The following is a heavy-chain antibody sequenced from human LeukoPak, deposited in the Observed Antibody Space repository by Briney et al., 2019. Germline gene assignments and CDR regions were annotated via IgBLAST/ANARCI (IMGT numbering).Heavy chain of an antibody. CDR2: ISYDGSNK. D-gene: IGHD2-15*01. CDR3: AKEVSHRRYCSGGSCYNYYYYGMDV. CDR1: GFTFSSYG. J-gene: IGHJ6*02. V-gene: IGHV3-30*18. Sequence: GGSLRLSCAACGFTFSSYGMHWVRQAPGKGLEWVAVISYDGSNKYYADSVKGRFTISRDNSKNTLYLQMNSLRAEDTAVYYCAKEVSHRRYCSGGSCYNYYYYGMDVWGQGTTVTVSS.